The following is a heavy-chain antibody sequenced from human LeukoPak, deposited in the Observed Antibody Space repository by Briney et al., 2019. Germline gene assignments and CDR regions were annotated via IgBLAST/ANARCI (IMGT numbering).Heavy chain of an antibody. CDR2: INHSGST. Sequence: PLETLSLTCAVYGGSFSGYYWSWIRQPPGKGLEWIGEINHSGSTNYNPSLKSRVTISVDTSKNQFSLKLSSVTAAHTAVYYCARGRPIAAVNWFDPWGQGTLVTVSS. D-gene: IGHD6-13*01. J-gene: IGHJ5*02. CDR3: ARGRPIAAVNWFDP. CDR1: GGSFSGYY. V-gene: IGHV4-34*01.